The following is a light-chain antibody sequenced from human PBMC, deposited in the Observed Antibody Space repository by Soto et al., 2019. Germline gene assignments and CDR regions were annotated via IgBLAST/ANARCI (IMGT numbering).Light chain of an antibody. CDR3: LQHSSYPRT. CDR1: QGISNS. Sequence: DIQVTQSPSAMSASVGDRVTITCRASQGISNSVAWLQQKPGKVPKRLIYGASSLQSGVPSRFSGSGSGTEFTLTISSLQPEDFATYYCLQHSSYPRTFGQGTKVDIK. J-gene: IGKJ1*01. CDR2: GAS. V-gene: IGKV1-17*03.